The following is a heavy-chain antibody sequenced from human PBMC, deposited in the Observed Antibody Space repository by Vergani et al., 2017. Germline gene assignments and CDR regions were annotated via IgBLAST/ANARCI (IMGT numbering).Heavy chain of an antibody. Sequence: EVQLLESGGDLVQPGGSLRLSCAASGFTFIMHAMSWVRQAPGKGLEWVSTLSASDRRTHYADSVKGRFTISRDNSKDTLFLQMNRLRAEDTAVYYGARPGWCRINDIAVFGGGFNSWGQGTLVTVSS. CDR3: ARPGWCRINDIAVFGGGFNS. CDR2: LSASDRRT. CDR1: GFTFIMHA. V-gene: IGHV3-23*01. D-gene: IGHD6-19*01. J-gene: IGHJ4*02.